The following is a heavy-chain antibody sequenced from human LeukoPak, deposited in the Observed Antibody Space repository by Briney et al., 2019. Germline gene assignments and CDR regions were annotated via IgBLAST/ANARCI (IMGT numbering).Heavy chain of an antibody. CDR2: INSDGSST. Sequence: GGSLRLSCIASGFTFSNYWMHWVRQAPGKGLVWVSRINSDGSSTSYADSVKGRFTISRDNAKNTLYLQMNSLRAEDTAVYYCVTQQGGNPAYWGQGTLVTVSS. V-gene: IGHV3-74*01. D-gene: IGHD1-14*01. J-gene: IGHJ4*02. CDR1: GFTFSNYW. CDR3: VTQQGGNPAY.